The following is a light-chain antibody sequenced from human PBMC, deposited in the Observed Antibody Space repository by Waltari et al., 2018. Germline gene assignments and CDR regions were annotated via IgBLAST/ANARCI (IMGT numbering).Light chain of an antibody. Sequence: EIILTQSPATLSVSLGERATLSCRASQSVRSDFAWYRQKPGQAPRLLIYGASTRATGVSARFSGSGSGTEFTLTITSLQSEDSAVYFCQQYNNWPLTFGGGTKVEIK. CDR2: GAS. V-gene: IGKV3-15*01. J-gene: IGKJ4*01. CDR3: QQYNNWPLT. CDR1: QSVRSD.